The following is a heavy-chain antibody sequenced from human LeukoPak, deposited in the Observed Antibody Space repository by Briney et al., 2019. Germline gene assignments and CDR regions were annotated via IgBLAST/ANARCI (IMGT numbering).Heavy chain of an antibody. CDR2: IIPIFGTA. CDR1: GGIFSSYA. J-gene: IGHJ4*02. V-gene: IGHV1-69*13. CDR3: ARSHMITFGGVLDY. Sequence: ASVKVSCKASGGIFSSYAISWVRQAPGQGLEWMGGIIPIFGTANYAQKFQGRVTITADESTSTAYMELSSLRSEDTAVYYCARSHMITFGGVLDYWGQGTLVTVSS. D-gene: IGHD3-16*01.